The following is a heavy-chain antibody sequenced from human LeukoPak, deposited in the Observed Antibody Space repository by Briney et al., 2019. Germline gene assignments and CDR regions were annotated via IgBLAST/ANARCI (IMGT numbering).Heavy chain of an antibody. CDR1: GGSFSGYY. Sequence: SETLSLTCAVYGGSFSGYYWSWIRQPPGKGLEWIGEINHSGSTTYNPSLKSRVTISVDTSKNQFSLKLSSVTAADTAVYYCARGGGYCSGGSCYSFYYYGMDVWGQGTTVTVSS. CDR2: INHSGST. J-gene: IGHJ6*02. D-gene: IGHD2-15*01. V-gene: IGHV4-34*01. CDR3: ARGGGYCSGGSCYSFYYYGMDV.